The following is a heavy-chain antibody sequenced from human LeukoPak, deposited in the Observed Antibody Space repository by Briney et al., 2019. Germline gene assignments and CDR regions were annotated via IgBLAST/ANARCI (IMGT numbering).Heavy chain of an antibody. CDR1: GFTFSSYS. CDR2: ISSSSSTI. CDR3: ARRGFRSVYY. D-gene: IGHD1-26*01. Sequence: GGSLRLSCAASGFTFSSYSMNWVRQAPGKGLEWVSYISSSSSTIYYADSVKGRFTISRDNAKISLHLQMNSLRDEDTAVYYCARRGFRSVYYWGQGTLVTVSS. V-gene: IGHV3-48*02. J-gene: IGHJ4*02.